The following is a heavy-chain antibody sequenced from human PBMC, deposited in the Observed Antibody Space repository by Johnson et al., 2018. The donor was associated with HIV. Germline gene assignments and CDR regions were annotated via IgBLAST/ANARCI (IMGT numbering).Heavy chain of an antibody. J-gene: IGHJ3*02. CDR2: ISYDGSNK. D-gene: IGHD7-27*01. V-gene: IGHV3-30-3*01. CDR3: ARALSHWGHDAFDI. Sequence: QVQLVESGGGVVQPGRSLRLSCAASGFTFSSYAMHWVRQAPGKGLEWVAVISYDGSNKYYADSVKGRFTISRDNAKNSLYLQMGSLRGEDKAVYYCARALSHWGHDAFDIWGQGTMVTVSA. CDR1: GFTFSSYA.